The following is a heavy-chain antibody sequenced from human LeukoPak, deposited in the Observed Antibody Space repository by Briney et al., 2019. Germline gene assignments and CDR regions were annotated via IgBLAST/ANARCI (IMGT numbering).Heavy chain of an antibody. CDR3: AKDWQQWLVLGDWYFDL. V-gene: IGHV3-30*18. Sequence: PGGSLRLSCAASGFTFNSYGMHWVRQAPGKGLEWVAIISYDGSNKYYADSVKGRFTISRDNSKNTLYLQMNSLRAEDTAVYYCAKDWQQWLVLGDWYFDLWGRGTLVTVSS. CDR1: GFTFNSYG. J-gene: IGHJ2*01. D-gene: IGHD6-19*01. CDR2: ISYDGSNK.